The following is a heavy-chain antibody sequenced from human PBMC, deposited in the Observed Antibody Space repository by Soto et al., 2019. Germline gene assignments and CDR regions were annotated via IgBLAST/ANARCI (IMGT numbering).Heavy chain of an antibody. D-gene: IGHD5-12*01. CDR3: ARGSDSGLDY. V-gene: IGHV4-30-2*01. CDR1: GGSISSGGYS. CDR2: IYHSGST. J-gene: IGHJ4*02. Sequence: PSETLSLTCAVSGGSISSGGYSWSWIRQPPGKGLEWIGYIYHSGSTYYNPSLKSRATISVDRSKNQFSLKLSSVTAADTAVYYCARGSDSGLDYWGQGTLVTVSS.